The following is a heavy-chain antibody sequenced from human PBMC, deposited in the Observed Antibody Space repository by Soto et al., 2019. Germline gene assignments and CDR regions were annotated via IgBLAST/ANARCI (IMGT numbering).Heavy chain of an antibody. J-gene: IGHJ4*02. D-gene: IGHD3-10*01. CDR2: INPNSGGT. CDR3: ANSRLXXXXXLLFR. CDR1: GXTFTGYX. Sequence: ASVKVSCXAYGXTFTGYXXXXVRQAPGQGLEWMGWINPNSGGTXYAQKFQGRVTMTRDTSISTAYMELSRLRSDDTAVYYCANSRLXXXXXLLFRWGQGTLVTVSS. V-gene: IGHV1-2*02.